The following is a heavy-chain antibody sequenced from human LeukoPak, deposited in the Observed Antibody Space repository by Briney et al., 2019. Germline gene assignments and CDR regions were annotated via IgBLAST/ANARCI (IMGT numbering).Heavy chain of an antibody. CDR1: GFTFSSYA. J-gene: IGHJ4*02. CDR3: AKDARWGTGGRRVRSGYNPFDY. D-gene: IGHD2-8*02. CDR2: ISGSGGST. Sequence: PGGSLRLSCAASGFTFSSYAMSWVRQAPGKGLEWVSAISGSGGSTYYADSVKGRFTISRDNSKNTLYLQMNSLRAEGTAVYYCAKDARWGTGGRRVRSGYNPFDYWGQGTLVTVSS. V-gene: IGHV3-23*01.